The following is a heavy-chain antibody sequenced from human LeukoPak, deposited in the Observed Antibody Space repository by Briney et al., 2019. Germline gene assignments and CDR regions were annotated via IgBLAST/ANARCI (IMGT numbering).Heavy chain of an antibody. CDR3: ARDFFHGHCSGLSCFLLDY. CDR2: ISALYGNT. CDR1: GYIFTRYG. D-gene: IGHD2-15*01. V-gene: IGHV1-18*01. Sequence: ASVKVSCKASGYIFTRYGISWVRQAPGQGLEWLGWISALYGNTNYAQKFQGRLTMTTDTSTNTAYMDLRSLRPDDTAVYYCARDFFHGHCSGLSCFLLDYWGQGSLVAASS. J-gene: IGHJ4*02.